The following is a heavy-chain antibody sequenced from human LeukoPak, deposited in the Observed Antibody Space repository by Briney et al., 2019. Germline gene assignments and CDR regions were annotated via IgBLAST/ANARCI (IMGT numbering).Heavy chain of an antibody. CDR1: AVTFSAYA. Sequence: GGSLRLSCAASAVTFSAYAMTWVRQAPGKGLEWVSTISGSGGATKFADSVKGRFTISRDNSKNTLYLQMNSLRVDDTAVYYCAKDLQADDSCYYLFWGQGTMVTVSS. J-gene: IGHJ4*02. D-gene: IGHD3-22*01. V-gene: IGHV3-23*01. CDR2: ISGSGGAT. CDR3: AKDLQADDSCYYLF.